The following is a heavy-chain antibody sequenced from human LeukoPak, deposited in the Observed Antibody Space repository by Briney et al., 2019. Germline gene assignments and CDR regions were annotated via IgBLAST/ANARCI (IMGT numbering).Heavy chain of an antibody. Sequence: GGSLRLSCAASGYTFSCCAISWVRQAPGKGPEWVSTINNSGGDTDYAESVKGRFTIARDNSKNTLYLQMNSLRAEDTAVYYCVKYSGWENESWYFDLWGRGTLVTVSP. V-gene: IGHV3-23*01. D-gene: IGHD6-19*01. CDR2: INNSGGDT. CDR1: GYTFSCCA. J-gene: IGHJ2*01. CDR3: VKYSGWENESWYFDL.